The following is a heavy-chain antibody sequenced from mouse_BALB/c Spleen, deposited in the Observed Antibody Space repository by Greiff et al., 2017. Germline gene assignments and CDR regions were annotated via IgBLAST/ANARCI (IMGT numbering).Heavy chain of an antibody. D-gene: IGHD2-4*01. CDR3: ARDDYDEGHYFDY. CDR1: GYAFTSYN. CDR2: IDPYNGGT. V-gene: IGHV1S135*01. J-gene: IGHJ2*01. Sequence: QLQESGPELVKPGASVKVSCKASGYAFTSYNMYWVKQSHGKSLEWIGYIDPYNGGTSYNQKFKGKATLTVDKSSSTAYMHLNSLTSEDSAVYYCARDDYDEGHYFDYWGQGTTLTVSS.